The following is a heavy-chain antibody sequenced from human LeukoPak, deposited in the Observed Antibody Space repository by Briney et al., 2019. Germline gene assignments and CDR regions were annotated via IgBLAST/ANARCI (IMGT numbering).Heavy chain of an antibody. CDR2: IYYSGST. CDR3: ARDRTYGDYVPYYFDY. D-gene: IGHD4-17*01. J-gene: IGHJ4*02. Sequence: SETLSLTCTVSGDSISSGDYYWGWIRQPPGKGLEWIGSIYYSGSTYYNPSLKSRVTISVDTSKTQFSLKLNSVTAADTAVYYCARDRTYGDYVPYYFDYWGQGTLVTVSA. V-gene: IGHV4-39*02. CDR1: GDSISSGDYY.